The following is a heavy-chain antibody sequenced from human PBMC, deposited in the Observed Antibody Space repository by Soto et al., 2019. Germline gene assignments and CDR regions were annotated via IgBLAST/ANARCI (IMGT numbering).Heavy chain of an antibody. CDR1: GFTFSSYA. V-gene: IGHV3-23*01. D-gene: IGHD2-2*01. J-gene: IGHJ6*03. Sequence: EVQLLESGGGLVQPGGSLRLSCAASGFTFSSYAMSWVRQAPGKGLEWVSAISGSGGSTYYADSVKGRFTISRDNSKNTLYLQMNSLRAEDTAVYYCAKPSRDIVVVPAATDMDVWGKGTTVTVSS. CDR2: ISGSGGST. CDR3: AKPSRDIVVVPAATDMDV.